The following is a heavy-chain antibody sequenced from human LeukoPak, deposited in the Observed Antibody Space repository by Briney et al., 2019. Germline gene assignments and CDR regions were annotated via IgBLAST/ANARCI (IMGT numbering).Heavy chain of an antibody. CDR1: GFTFSSYS. Sequence: GGSLRLSCAASGFTFSSYSMNWVRQAPGKGLEWVSHISSSSSTIYYADSVKGRFTISRDNAKNSLYLQMNSLRAEDTAVYYCARLIAAAGTFYYYCYMDVWGKGTTVTVSS. CDR3: ARLIAAAGTFYYYCYMDV. CDR2: ISSSSSTI. J-gene: IGHJ6*03. D-gene: IGHD6-13*01. V-gene: IGHV3-48*04.